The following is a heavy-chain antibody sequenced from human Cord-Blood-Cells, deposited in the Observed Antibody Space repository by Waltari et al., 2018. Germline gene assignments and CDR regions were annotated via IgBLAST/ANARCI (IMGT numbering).Heavy chain of an antibody. CDR3: ASPRGSYNDAFDI. V-gene: IGHV1-69*01. Sequence: QVQLVQSGAEVKKPGSSVKVSCKASGGTFSSYAISWVRQAPGQGLEGMGGIIPIVGTANYAQKFECRVTITADEATSTAYMELSSLRSEDTAVYDCASPRGSYNDAFDIWGQGTMVTVSS. CDR2: IIPIVGTA. J-gene: IGHJ3*02. CDR1: GGTFSSYA. D-gene: IGHD1-26*01.